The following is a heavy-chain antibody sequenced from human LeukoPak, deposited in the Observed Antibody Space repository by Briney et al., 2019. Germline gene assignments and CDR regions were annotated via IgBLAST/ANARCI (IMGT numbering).Heavy chain of an antibody. V-gene: IGHV1-3*01. D-gene: IGHD3-10*01. CDR2: INAANGNT. J-gene: IGHJ4*02. CDR3: ARMTTGKFDY. Sequence: ASVKVSCKASGHSFTNFAMHWVRQAPGHRLEWMGWINAANGNTRYSQEFQGRVTITGDTSASTAYMELSSLRSEDTAVYYCARMTTGKFDYWGQGTLVTVSS. CDR1: GHSFTNFA.